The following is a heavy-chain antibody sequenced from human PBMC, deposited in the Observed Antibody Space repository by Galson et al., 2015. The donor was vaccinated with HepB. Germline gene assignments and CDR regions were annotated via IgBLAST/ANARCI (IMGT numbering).Heavy chain of an antibody. V-gene: IGHV5-51*01. CDR3: VRDYGGNFGFRDYVDC. CDR2: TYPGDSDT. CDR1: GYRFTNYW. J-gene: IGHJ4*02. Sequence: QSGAEVKKPGESLRISCKASGYRFTNYWIGWVRQLPGKGLEWMGITYPGDSDTRYSPSFQGQVTISVDKSFNTAYLQWSSLKASDTAMYYCVRDYGGNFGFRDYVDCWGQGTLVTVSS. D-gene: IGHD4-23*01.